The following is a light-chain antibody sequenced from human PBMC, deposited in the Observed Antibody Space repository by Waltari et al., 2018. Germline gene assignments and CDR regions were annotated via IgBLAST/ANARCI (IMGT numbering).Light chain of an antibody. CDR2: DVS. J-gene: IGLJ3*02. CDR1: SSDVGGYNY. V-gene: IGLV2-14*01. CDR3: SSYTSSSTWV. Sequence: QSALTQPASVSGSPGQSITISCTGTSSDVGGYNYLSWYQQHPGKAPKVMLYDVSTRPSGVSNRFSGSKSGNTACLTISGLQAEDEADYYCSSYTSSSTWVFGGGTKLTVL.